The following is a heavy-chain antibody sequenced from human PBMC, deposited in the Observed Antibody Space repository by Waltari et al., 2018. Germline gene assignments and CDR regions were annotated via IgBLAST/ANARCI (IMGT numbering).Heavy chain of an antibody. D-gene: IGHD5-12*01. CDR1: GGSISSSSYY. Sequence: QLQLQESGPGLVKPSETLSLTCTVSGGSISSSSYYWAWIRQPPGKGLEWIGSIYYSGSTYYNPSLKSRVTISVDTSKNQFSLKLSSVTAADTAVYYCARVGGGYNLNGFDYWGQGTLVTVSS. CDR2: IYYSGST. V-gene: IGHV4-39*07. J-gene: IGHJ4*02. CDR3: ARVGGGYNLNGFDY.